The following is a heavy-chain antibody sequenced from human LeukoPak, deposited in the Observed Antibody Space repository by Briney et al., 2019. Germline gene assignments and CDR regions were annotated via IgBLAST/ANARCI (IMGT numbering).Heavy chain of an antibody. CDR3: AREVRKQLVPDFDY. CDR1: GFTFSSYS. Sequence: GGSLRLSCAASGFTFSSYSMNWVRQAPGKGLEWVSSISSSSSYIYYADSVKGRFTISRDNAKNSLYLQMNSLRAEDTAVYYCAREVRKQLVPDFDYWGQGTLVTVSS. J-gene: IGHJ4*02. CDR2: ISSSSSYI. V-gene: IGHV3-21*01. D-gene: IGHD6-6*01.